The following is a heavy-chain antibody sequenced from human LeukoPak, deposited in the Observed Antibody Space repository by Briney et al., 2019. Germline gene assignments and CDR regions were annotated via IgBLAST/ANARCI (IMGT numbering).Heavy chain of an antibody. V-gene: IGHV3-23*01. Sequence: GGSLRLSCAASGFTFSSYAMSWVRQAPGKGLEWVSAISGSGGSTYYADSVKGRFTISRDNFKNTLYLQMNSLRAEDTAVYYCAKDHCSSTSCPLLWGQGTLVTVSS. J-gene: IGHJ4*02. CDR1: GFTFSSYA. D-gene: IGHD2-2*01. CDR2: ISGSGGST. CDR3: AKDHCSSTSCPLL.